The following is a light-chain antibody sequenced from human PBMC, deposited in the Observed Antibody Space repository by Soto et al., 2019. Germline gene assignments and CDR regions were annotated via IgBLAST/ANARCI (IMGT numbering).Light chain of an antibody. CDR1: QSVSSS. CDR2: GTS. CDR3: QQYNEWPET. Sequence: EIVMTQSPSTLYISPWERATLSCMASQSVSSSLAWYQQKPGQAPRLLIYGTSTRATGIPARFSGSGSGTDFTLTISSLQSEDFAVYYCQQYNEWPETFGQGTKVDIK. J-gene: IGKJ1*01. V-gene: IGKV3-15*01.